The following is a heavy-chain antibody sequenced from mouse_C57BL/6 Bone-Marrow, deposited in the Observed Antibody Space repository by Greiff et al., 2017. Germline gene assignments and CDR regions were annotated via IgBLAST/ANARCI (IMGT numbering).Heavy chain of an antibody. Sequence: VQLQQSGAELVRPGTSVKVSCKASGYAFTNYLIEWVKQRPGQGLEWIGVINPGSGGTNYNEKFKGKATLTADKSSSTAYMQPSSLTSEDSAVYFCARRGIYYDYDEAYWGQGTTLTVSS. D-gene: IGHD2-4*01. CDR3: ARRGIYYDYDEAY. V-gene: IGHV1-54*01. CDR1: GYAFTNYL. CDR2: INPGSGGT. J-gene: IGHJ2*01.